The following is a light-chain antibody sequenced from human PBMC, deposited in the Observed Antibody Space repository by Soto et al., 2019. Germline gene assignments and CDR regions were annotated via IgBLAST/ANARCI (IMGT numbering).Light chain of an antibody. V-gene: IGKV3-15*01. CDR3: QQYNHWPYT. Sequence: EIVMTQSPGTLSVSPGETVTLSCRATQNVNNQLVWYQQKPGQSPRLLIYGASIRATDIPSRFSGSGSGTEFTLTISSLQSGDFAVYYCQQYNHWPYTFGQGTKVDIK. J-gene: IGKJ2*01. CDR2: GAS. CDR1: QNVNNQ.